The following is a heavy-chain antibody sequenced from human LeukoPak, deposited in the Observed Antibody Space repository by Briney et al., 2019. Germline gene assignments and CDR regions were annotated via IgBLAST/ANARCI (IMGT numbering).Heavy chain of an antibody. CDR1: GYSFTSYW. Sequence: GESLKISCKGSGYSFTSYWIGWVRQMPGEGLEWMGIIYPGDSDTRYSPSFQGQVTISADKSIGTAYLQWSSLKASDTAMYYCARDVVVPANLFDYWGQGTLVTVSS. D-gene: IGHD2-2*01. CDR2: IYPGDSDT. CDR3: ARDVVVPANLFDY. J-gene: IGHJ4*02. V-gene: IGHV5-51*01.